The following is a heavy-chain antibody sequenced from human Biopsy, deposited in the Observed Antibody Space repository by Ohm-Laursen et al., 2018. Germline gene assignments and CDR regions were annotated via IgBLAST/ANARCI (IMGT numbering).Heavy chain of an antibody. V-gene: IGHV1-69*10. CDR2: IIAVSGLV. CDR3: ATPFQYYDSWGGYPPFDH. Sequence: SVKVSCKASGGTFSNYAISWVRQAPGEGLEGMGGIIAVSGLVNYAPKFQGRVSITADKSTTTAYMELSNLKSEDTAVYYCATPFQYYDSWGGYPPFDHWGQGTLVTVSS. J-gene: IGHJ4*02. CDR1: GGTFSNYA. D-gene: IGHD3-3*01.